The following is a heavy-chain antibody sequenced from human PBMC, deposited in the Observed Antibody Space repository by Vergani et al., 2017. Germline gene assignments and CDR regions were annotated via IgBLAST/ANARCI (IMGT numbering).Heavy chain of an antibody. D-gene: IGHD3-22*01. CDR1: GITFSDYY. J-gene: IGHJ4*02. Sequence: QVQLVESGGGLVKPGGSLRLSCAASGITFSDYYMSWIRQAPGKGLEWVSYISSSGSTIYYADSVKGRFTISRDNAKNSLYLQMNSLRAEDTAVYYWAGDRPSFRHYYDSSGYADYWGQGTLVTVSS. CDR2: ISSSGSTI. V-gene: IGHV3-11*01. CDR3: AGDRPSFRHYYDSSGYADY.